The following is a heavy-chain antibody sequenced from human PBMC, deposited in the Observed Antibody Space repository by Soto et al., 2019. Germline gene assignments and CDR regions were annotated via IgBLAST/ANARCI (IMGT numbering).Heavy chain of an antibody. CDR1: GFTFSSSG. D-gene: IGHD2-2*01. CDR2: ISYDGSKK. Sequence: GGSLRLSCAASGFTFSSSGMHWVRQAPGKGLEWVAVISYDGSKKYYADSVKGRFTISRDNSKATVDLQMNSLRAEDTAVYYCAKEGCSSTSCVAFLDVWGPGTTVTVSS. V-gene: IGHV3-30*18. CDR3: AKEGCSSTSCVAFLDV. J-gene: IGHJ6*02.